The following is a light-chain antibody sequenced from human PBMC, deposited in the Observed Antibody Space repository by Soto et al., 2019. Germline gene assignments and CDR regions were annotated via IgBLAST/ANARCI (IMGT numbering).Light chain of an antibody. CDR1: QSVSSN. CDR2: GAS. J-gene: IGKJ3*01. Sequence: EIVMTQSPATLSVSPGERATPSCRASQSVSSNLAWYQQKPGQAPRLLIYGASTRATGIPARFSGSGSGTEFTLTISSLQSEDFAVYYCQQYNNLPFTFGPGTKVDIK. V-gene: IGKV3D-15*01. CDR3: QQYNNLPFT.